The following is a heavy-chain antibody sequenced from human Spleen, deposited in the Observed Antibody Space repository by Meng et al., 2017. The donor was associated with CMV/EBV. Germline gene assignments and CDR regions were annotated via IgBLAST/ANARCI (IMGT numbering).Heavy chain of an antibody. Sequence: SETLSLTCTVSGGSISSYYWSWIRQPAGKGLEWIGRIYTSGSTNYNPSLKSRVTISVDTSKNQFSLKLSSVTAADTAVYYCARDDVPTVTYYGMDVWGQGTTVTVSS. J-gene: IGHJ6*02. CDR1: GGSISSYY. CDR3: ARDDVPTVTYYGMDV. V-gene: IGHV4-4*07. D-gene: IGHD4-11*01. CDR2: IYTSGST.